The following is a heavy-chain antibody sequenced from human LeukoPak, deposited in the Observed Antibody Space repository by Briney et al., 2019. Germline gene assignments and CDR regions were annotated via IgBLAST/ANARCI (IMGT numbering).Heavy chain of an antibody. CDR3: ARLNDFSFDY. Sequence: SETLSLTCTVSGGSISSYYWSWIRQPPGKTLEWIGCTDHTGFTYNKPSLRSRVTISVDTSKNQFSLKLSSVTAADTAVYYCARLNDFSFDYWGQGTLVTVSS. J-gene: IGHJ4*02. CDR2: TDHTGFT. CDR1: GGSISSYY. V-gene: IGHV4-59*04. D-gene: IGHD2-21*01.